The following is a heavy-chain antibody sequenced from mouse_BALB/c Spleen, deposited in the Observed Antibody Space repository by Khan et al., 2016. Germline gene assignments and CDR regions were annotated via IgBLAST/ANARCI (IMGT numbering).Heavy chain of an antibody. CDR1: GYSISSGYS. CDR3: TRGDYYGSGY. J-gene: IGHJ2*01. Sequence: EVQLQESGPDLVKPSQSLSLTCTVTGYSISSGYSWHWIRQFPGNKLEWMAYLHSSGSTNYNPSLTSRISITRDTSKNQFFLQLISVTTEETATYYCTRGDYYGSGYWGQGTTLTVSS. CDR2: LHSSGST. D-gene: IGHD1-1*01. V-gene: IGHV3-1*02.